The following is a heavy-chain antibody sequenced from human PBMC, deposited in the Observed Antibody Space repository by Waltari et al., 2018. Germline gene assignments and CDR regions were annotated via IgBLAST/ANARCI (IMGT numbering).Heavy chain of an antibody. CDR3: AHSTAYDYVWGSYRYTLFDY. D-gene: IGHD3-16*02. CDR2: IYWDDHK. CDR1: GFSLSTSGVG. J-gene: IGHJ4*02. Sequence: ITLKESGPTLVKPTQTLTLTCTFSGFSLSTSGVGVGWIRHPPGKALEWLALIYWDDHKRYSPYLKSRLTITKDTSKNQVVLTMTNMDTVDTATYYCAHSTAYDYVWGSYRYTLFDYWGQGTLVTVSS. V-gene: IGHV2-5*02.